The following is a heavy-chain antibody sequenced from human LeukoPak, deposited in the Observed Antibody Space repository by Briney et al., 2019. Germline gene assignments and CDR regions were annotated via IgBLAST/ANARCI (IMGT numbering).Heavy chain of an antibody. V-gene: IGHV3-20*04. D-gene: IGHD6-19*01. CDR3: ARVSYSSGWSPVGY. CDR2: INWNGGST. Sequence: PGGSLRLSCAASGFTFADYGMSWVRQAPKEVLEWVAGINWNGGSTGYADSVKGRFTISRDNAKNSLYLQMNSLRAEDTALYYCARVSYSSGWSPVGYWGQGTLVTVSS. CDR1: GFTFADYG. J-gene: IGHJ4*02.